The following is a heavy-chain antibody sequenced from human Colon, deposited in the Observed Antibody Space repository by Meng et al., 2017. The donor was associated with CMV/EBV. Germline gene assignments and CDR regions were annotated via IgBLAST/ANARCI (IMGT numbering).Heavy chain of an antibody. J-gene: IGHJ4*02. D-gene: IGHD6-19*01. CDR2: LTGSGYNT. CDR1: GFIFRKFA. CDR3: AKDVGEVAGAQLDY. V-gene: IGHV3-23*01. Sequence: GESLKISCAASGFIFRKFAMAWVRQAPGKGLEWVSALTGSGYNTLYADSVKGRFTISRDNSGNTLYLQMNSLRAEDTAVYYCAKDVGEVAGAQLDYWGQGTLVTVSS.